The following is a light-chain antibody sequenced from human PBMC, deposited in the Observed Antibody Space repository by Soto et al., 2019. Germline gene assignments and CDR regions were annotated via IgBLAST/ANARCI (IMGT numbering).Light chain of an antibody. CDR1: SSDVGGYND. J-gene: IGLJ1*01. V-gene: IGLV2-11*01. CDR3: CSDAGSYV. CDR2: DVS. Sequence: QSALTQPRAVSGSPGQSVTIACNGTSSDVGGYNDVSWYQQHPGKAPKLMIYDVSKRTSGVPGRFSGYKSGNTASLTISGLQAEDEADYYCCSDAGSYVFGTGTKLTVL.